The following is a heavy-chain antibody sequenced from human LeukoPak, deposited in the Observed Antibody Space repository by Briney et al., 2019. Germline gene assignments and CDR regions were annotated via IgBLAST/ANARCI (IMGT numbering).Heavy chain of an antibody. D-gene: IGHD6-13*01. CDR2: IYYSGST. CDR1: GGSFSGYY. V-gene: IGHV4-59*01. Sequence: SETLSLTCAVYGGSFSGYYWSWIRQPPGKGLEWIGYIYYSGSTNYNPSLKSRVTISVDTSKNQFSLKLSSVTAADTAVYYCARDSPIASPEKHYYYYYGMDVWGQGTTVTVSS. CDR3: ARDSPIASPEKHYYYYYGMDV. J-gene: IGHJ6*02.